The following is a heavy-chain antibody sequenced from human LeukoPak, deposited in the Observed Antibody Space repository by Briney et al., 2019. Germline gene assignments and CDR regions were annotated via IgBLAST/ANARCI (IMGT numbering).Heavy chain of an antibody. CDR2: IYYSGST. CDR3: ASHCSSTSCYDDY. CDR1: GGSISSSSYY. V-gene: IGHV4-39*01. Sequence: SETLSLTCTVSGGSISSSSYYLGWIRQPPGKGLEWIGSIYYSGSTYYNPSLKSRVTISVDTSKNQFSLKLSSVTAADTAVYYCASHCSSTSCYDDYWGQGTLVTVSS. D-gene: IGHD2-2*01. J-gene: IGHJ4*02.